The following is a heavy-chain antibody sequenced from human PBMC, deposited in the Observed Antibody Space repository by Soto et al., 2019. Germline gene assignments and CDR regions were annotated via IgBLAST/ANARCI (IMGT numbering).Heavy chain of an antibody. Sequence: SETLSLTCTVSDGSISNFYWSWIRQPPGKGLEWIGYISSSGNTNYNPSLKSRVSISVDTSKTQFSLNLTSVTAADTAFYYCARAPMVLTRSYFDSWGQGTPVTVSS. CDR2: ISSSGNT. D-gene: IGHD2-8*01. CDR3: ARAPMVLTRSYFDS. V-gene: IGHV4-59*01. CDR1: DGSISNFY. J-gene: IGHJ4*02.